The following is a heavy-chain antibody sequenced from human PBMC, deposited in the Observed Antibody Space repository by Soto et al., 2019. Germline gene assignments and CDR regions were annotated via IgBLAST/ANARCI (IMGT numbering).Heavy chain of an antibody. Sequence: QVQLVQSGAEVKKPGASVKVSCKASGYTFTSYGISWVRQAPGQGLEWMGWISAYNGNTNYAQKLQGRVTMTTDTSTSTAYMELRSLRSDDTAVYYCALCKLGFGYSYDYGMDVWGQGTTITVSS. CDR2: ISAYNGNT. CDR1: GYTFTSYG. V-gene: IGHV1-18*01. D-gene: IGHD5-18*01. J-gene: IGHJ6*02. CDR3: ALCKLGFGYSYDYGMDV.